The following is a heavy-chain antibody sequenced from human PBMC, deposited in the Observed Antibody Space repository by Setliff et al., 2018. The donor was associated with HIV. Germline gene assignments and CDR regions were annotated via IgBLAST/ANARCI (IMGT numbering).Heavy chain of an antibody. V-gene: IGHV1-46*01. CDR2: IYPGHAYT. D-gene: IGHD4-4*01. CDR1: GYTFTDYY. Sequence: GASVKVSCKASGYTFTDYYVHWVRQXPGQGXEWMGIIYPGHAYTSYAQNFQGRVTFSRXTXASTAYMELSRLRSEDTAVYYCARTVXXXXDXXFDYWGXGTXVTVXS. CDR3: ARTVXXXXDXXFDY. J-gene: IGHJ4*02.